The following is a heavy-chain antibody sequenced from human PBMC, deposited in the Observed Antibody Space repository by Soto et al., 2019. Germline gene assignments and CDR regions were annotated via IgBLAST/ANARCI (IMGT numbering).Heavy chain of an antibody. CDR2: IYYSGST. CDR1: GGSISSSSYY. J-gene: IGHJ6*03. V-gene: IGHV4-39*01. CDR3: ARRFYYYMDV. Sequence: SATLSLTCAVSGGSISSSSYYWGWIRQPPGKGLEWIGSIYYSGSTYYNPSLKSRVTISVDTSKNQFSLKLSSVTAADTAVYYCARRFYYYMDVWGKGTTVTVSS.